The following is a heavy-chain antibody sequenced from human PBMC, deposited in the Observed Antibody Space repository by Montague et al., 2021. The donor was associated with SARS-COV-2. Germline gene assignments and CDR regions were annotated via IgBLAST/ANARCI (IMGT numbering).Heavy chain of an antibody. D-gene: IGHD2-15*01. CDR2: IFYTGSK. J-gene: IGHJ4*02. CDR1: GGSTSNYY. V-gene: IGHV4-59*01. Sequence: SETLSLTCSVSGGSTSNYYWTWIRQSPGKGLKWIGYIFYTGSKKFNPSLKTRVSMSLDASKNHFSLWLSAVTAADTARYYCARAQNVCFIANCVNYFDLRGLGALVTVSS. CDR3: ARAQNVCFIANCVNYFDL.